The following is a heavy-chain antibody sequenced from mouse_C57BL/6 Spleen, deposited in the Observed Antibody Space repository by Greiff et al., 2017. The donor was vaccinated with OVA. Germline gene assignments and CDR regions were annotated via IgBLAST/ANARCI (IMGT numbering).Heavy chain of an antibody. CDR1: GYAFSSSC. CDR3: ARYEGYLDD. J-gene: IGHJ2*01. CDR2: IYPGDGDT. V-gene: IGHV1-82*01. Sequence: VKVVESGPELVKPGASVKISCKASGYAFSSSCMNWVKQRPGKGLEWIGRIYPGDGDTNYNGKFKGKATLTADKSSSTAYMQLSSLTSEDSAVYFCARYEGYLDDWGQGTTLTVSA. D-gene: IGHD2-3*01.